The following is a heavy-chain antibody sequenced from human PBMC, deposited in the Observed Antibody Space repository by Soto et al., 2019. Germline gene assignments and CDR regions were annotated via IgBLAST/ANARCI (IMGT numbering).Heavy chain of an antibody. CDR2: IYPGDSDT. J-gene: IGHJ4*02. CDR3: ARLKGQWLVFLGLAPGYYFDY. CDR1: GYSFTSYW. Sequence: GESLKISCKGSGYSFTSYWIGWVRQMPGKGLEWMGIIYPGDSDTRYSPSFQGQVTISADKSISTAYLQWSSLKASDTAMYYCARLKGQWLVFLGLAPGYYFDYWGQGTLVTVSS. D-gene: IGHD6-19*01. V-gene: IGHV5-51*01.